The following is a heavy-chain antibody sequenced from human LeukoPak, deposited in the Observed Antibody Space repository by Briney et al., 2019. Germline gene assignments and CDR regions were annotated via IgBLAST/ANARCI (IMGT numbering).Heavy chain of an antibody. CDR3: ARGGDSSGYEGRFDP. CDR2: VNPRSGDA. Sequence: ASVRVSCKASGYTFISYNINWLRQATGQGLEWMGWVNPRSGDAGYLQKFQGRLTITRDSSIDTAYMDLSGLSSEDTAVYYCARGGDSSGYEGRFDPWGQGTLVTVSS. J-gene: IGHJ5*02. V-gene: IGHV1-8*03. D-gene: IGHD3-22*01. CDR1: GYTFISYN.